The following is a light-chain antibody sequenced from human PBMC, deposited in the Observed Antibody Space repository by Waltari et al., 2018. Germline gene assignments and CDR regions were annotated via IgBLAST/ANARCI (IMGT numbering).Light chain of an antibody. CDR1: SSDIGRYAL. CDR2: EVN. CDR3: SSHGGSDKFYV. V-gene: IGLV2-8*01. J-gene: IGLJ1*01. Sequence: QSALTQPPSASGSPGQSVAISCTGTSSDIGRYALVSWYQQHPGKAPKLIISEVNKRPSGVPDLFSGAKSGNTASLTVSGLQAEDEADYYCSSHGGSDKFYVFGTGTKVTVL.